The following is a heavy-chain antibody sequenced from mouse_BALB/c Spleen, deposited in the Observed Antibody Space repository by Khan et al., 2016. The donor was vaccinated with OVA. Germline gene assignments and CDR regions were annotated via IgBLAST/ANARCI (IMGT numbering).Heavy chain of an antibody. CDR3: GRTRGYISSKYFEG. D-gene: IGHD2-5*01. Sequence: EVELVESGGGLVIPGGSLILSCAASGFTFSNYAMSWVRQTPEKRLEWVANISSGGSYTYYPDSVKGRCTISRVNAQTTLNLQMSSLRSEVTAMYYCGRTRGYISSKYFEGWGQGTTLTVSS. CDR2: ISSGGSYT. CDR1: GFTFSNYA. J-gene: IGHJ2*01. V-gene: IGHV5-9-3*01.